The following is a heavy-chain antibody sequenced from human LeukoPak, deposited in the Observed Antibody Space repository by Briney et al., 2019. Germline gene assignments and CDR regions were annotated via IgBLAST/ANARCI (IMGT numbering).Heavy chain of an antibody. CDR3: ARDNSVRDEAWWFNP. CDR2: ISAYNGNT. V-gene: IGHV1-18*01. Sequence: ASVKVSCKASGGTFSSYGINWVRQAPGQGLEWMGWISAYNGNTNYAQKLQGRVTLTRDMSTSADYLELSSLRSEDTAVYYCARDNSVRDEAWWFNPWGQGTLVTVSS. CDR1: GGTFSSYG. J-gene: IGHJ5*02. D-gene: IGHD5-24*01.